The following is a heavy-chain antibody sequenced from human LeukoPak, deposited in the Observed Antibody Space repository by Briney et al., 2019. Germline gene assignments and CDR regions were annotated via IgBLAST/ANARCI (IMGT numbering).Heavy chain of an antibody. CDR2: IYYSGST. CDR1: GGSISSYY. Sequence: SETLSLTCTVSGGSISSYYWSWIRQPPGKGLEWIGYIYYSGSTNYNPSLKSRVTISVDTSKNQFSLKLSSVTAADTAVYYCARDRPTDYWGQGTLVAVSS. J-gene: IGHJ4*02. V-gene: IGHV4-59*01. CDR3: ARDRPTDY.